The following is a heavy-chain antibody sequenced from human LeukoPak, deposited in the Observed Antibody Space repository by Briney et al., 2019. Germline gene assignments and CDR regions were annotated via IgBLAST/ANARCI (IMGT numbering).Heavy chain of an antibody. CDR3: AKWEVRLNAFEM. Sequence: SETLSLTCTVSGGSISSSSYYWGWIRQPPGKGLEWIGSIYYSGSTYYNPSLKSRVTISVDTSKNQFSLKLSSVTAADTAVYYCAKWEVRLNAFEMWGQGTMVTVSS. V-gene: IGHV4-39*07. CDR1: GGSISSSSYY. D-gene: IGHD3-10*01. CDR2: IYYSGST. J-gene: IGHJ3*02.